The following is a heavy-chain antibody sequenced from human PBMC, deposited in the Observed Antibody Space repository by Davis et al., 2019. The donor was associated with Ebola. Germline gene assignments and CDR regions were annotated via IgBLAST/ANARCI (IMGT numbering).Heavy chain of an antibody. CDR1: GFIFRNYV. J-gene: IGHJ4*02. Sequence: GGSLRLSCETSGFIFRNYVMSWVRQAPGKGLEWVAVISYDGSNKYYADSAKGRFTISRDNAKNSLFLQMNSLRAEDTAVYYCARDGDFWSGYVLDYWGQGTLVTVSS. D-gene: IGHD3-3*01. V-gene: IGHV3-30*03. CDR3: ARDGDFWSGYVLDY. CDR2: ISYDGSNK.